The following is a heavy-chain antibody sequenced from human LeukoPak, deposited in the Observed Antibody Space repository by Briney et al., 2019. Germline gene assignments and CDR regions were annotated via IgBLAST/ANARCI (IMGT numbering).Heavy chain of an antibody. J-gene: IGHJ4*02. D-gene: IGHD3-10*01. Sequence: GGSLRLSCAASGFSFSSYAMHWVRQAPGKGLEWMAVISYDGSNKYHADSVKGRFTISRDNAKNSLYLQMNSLRAEDTAVYYCVRAVFGYYFGYWGQGTLVTVSS. V-gene: IGHV3-30*04. CDR1: GFSFSSYA. CDR3: VRAVFGYYFGY. CDR2: ISYDGSNK.